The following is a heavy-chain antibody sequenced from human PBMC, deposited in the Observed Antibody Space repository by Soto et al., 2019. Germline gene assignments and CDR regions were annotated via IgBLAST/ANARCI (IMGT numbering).Heavy chain of an antibody. J-gene: IGHJ3*02. CDR3: ARAPLNYNWNYVGAFDI. Sequence: SETLSLTCTVSGGSISSGDYYWSWIRQPPGKGLEGIGYIYYSGSTYYNPSLKSRVTISVDTSKNQFSLKLSSVTAADTAVYYCARAPLNYNWNYVGAFDIWGQGTMVTVSS. D-gene: IGHD1-7*01. CDR1: GGSISSGDYY. V-gene: IGHV4-30-4*01. CDR2: IYYSGST.